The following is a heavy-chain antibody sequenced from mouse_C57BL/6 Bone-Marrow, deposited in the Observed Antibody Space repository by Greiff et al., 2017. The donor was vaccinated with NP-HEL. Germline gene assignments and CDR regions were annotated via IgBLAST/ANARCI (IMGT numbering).Heavy chain of an antibody. D-gene: IGHD1-1*01. Sequence: VQLQQPGAELVMPGASVKLSCKASGYTFTSYWMHWVKQRPGQGLEWIGEIDPSDSYTNYNQKFKGKSTLTVDKSSSTAYMQLSSLTSEDCAVYYCARDSYYGSSYYYYAMDYWGQGTSVTVSS. J-gene: IGHJ4*01. CDR3: ARDSYYGSSYYYYAMDY. CDR2: IDPSDSYT. V-gene: IGHV1-69*01. CDR1: GYTFTSYW.